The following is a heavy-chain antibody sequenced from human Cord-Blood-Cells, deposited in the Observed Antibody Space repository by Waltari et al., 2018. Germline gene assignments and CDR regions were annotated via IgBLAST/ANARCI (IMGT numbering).Heavy chain of an antibody. CDR1: GGSISSYY. CDR3: AVGGGSGSYTY. D-gene: IGHD3-10*01. Sequence: QVQLQESGPGLVKPSELLSLTCTVYGGSISSYYWRWIRQPPGKGLEWIWYIYYSGSTNYNPSLKSRVTISVDTSKNQFSLKLSSVTAADTAVYYCAVGGGSGSYTYWGQGTLVTVSS. V-gene: IGHV4-59*01. CDR2: IYYSGST. J-gene: IGHJ4*02.